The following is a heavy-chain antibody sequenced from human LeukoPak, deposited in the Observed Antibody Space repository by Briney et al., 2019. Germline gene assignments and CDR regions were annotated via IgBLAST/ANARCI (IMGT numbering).Heavy chain of an antibody. V-gene: IGHV4-39*01. J-gene: IGHJ5*02. CDR1: VGSISSNIYY. CDR2: IYYSGST. CDR3: ARHVRERQWPPRECDP. D-gene: IGHD6-19*01. Sequence: PSETLSLTCTVSVGSISSNIYYWGWIRQPPGKGLEWIGIIYYSGSTYYNPSLKSRVTISVDTSKNQFSLKLSSVTAADTAVYYCARHVRERQWPPRECDPCGQGTLVTVSS.